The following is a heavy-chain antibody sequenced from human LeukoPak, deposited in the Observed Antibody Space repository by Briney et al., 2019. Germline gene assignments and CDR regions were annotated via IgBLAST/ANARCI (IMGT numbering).Heavy chain of an antibody. Sequence: GGSLRLSCTASGFTLSTYWMSWVRQAPGKGLEWVANIKQDGSRKYYVDSVKGRFTISRDNAKNSLYLQMNSLRAGDTAVYYCAELGITMIGGVWGKGTTVTISS. D-gene: IGHD3-10*02. V-gene: IGHV3-7*01. CDR3: AELGITMIGGV. J-gene: IGHJ6*04. CDR2: IKQDGSRK. CDR1: GFTLSTYW.